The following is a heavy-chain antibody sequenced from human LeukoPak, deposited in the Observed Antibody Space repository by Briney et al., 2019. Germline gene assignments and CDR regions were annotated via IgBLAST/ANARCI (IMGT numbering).Heavy chain of an antibody. V-gene: IGHV4-39*01. J-gene: IGHJ4*02. D-gene: IGHD1-26*01. CDR3: ARHSGDSGSFLDY. CDR1: GGSISSSSYY. Sequence: SETLSLTCTVSGGSISSSSYYWGWIRQPPGKGLEWIGSIYYSGSTYYNPSLKSRVTISVDTSKNQFSLKLSSVTAADTAVYYCARHSGDSGSFLDYWGQGTLVTVSS. CDR2: IYYSGST.